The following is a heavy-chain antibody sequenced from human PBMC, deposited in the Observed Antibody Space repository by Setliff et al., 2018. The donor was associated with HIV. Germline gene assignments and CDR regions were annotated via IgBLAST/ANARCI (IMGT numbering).Heavy chain of an antibody. CDR2: ISFDGGNK. D-gene: IGHD3-16*01. CDR1: GFTFNSYA. Sequence: GESLKISCAASGFTFNSYAMHWVRQAPGKGLEWVALISFDGGNKYYADSVKGRFTISRDNSKNTLHLQMNSLRTDDTAVYYCARDDHVWGSQGDDAFDIWGQGTMVTVSS. V-gene: IGHV3-30*04. CDR3: ARDDHVWGSQGDDAFDI. J-gene: IGHJ3*02.